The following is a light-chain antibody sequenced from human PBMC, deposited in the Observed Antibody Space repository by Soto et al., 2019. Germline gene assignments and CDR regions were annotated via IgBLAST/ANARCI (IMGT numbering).Light chain of an antibody. V-gene: IGKV3-11*01. Sequence: EIELTQSPATLSLSPGDRATLSCRASQSVSRYLAWYQQKPGQAPRLLIHDTSTRATGVPDTFSGSGSGTEFTLTISSLEPADSAMYYCQQRFSWPPTFGGGTHVEIK. CDR2: DTS. CDR1: QSVSRY. J-gene: IGKJ4*01. CDR3: QQRFSWPPT.